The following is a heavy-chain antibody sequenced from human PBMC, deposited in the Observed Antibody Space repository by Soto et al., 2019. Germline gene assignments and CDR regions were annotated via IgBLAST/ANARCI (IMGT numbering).Heavy chain of an antibody. V-gene: IGHV3-23*01. CDR3: AKLTYPSDSTGYYYERVSGWIDS. CDR2: ISASGGTA. Sequence: GGSLRLSCAASVFMVSSYAMSWVRQAPGQGLEWVSSISASGGTANLADSVEGRCTISRDNSKSTLYLQMNSLRAEDTAVYYCAKLTYPSDSTGYYYERVSGWIDSWGQGTLVTVSS. D-gene: IGHD3-22*01. CDR1: VFMVSSYA. J-gene: IGHJ5*01.